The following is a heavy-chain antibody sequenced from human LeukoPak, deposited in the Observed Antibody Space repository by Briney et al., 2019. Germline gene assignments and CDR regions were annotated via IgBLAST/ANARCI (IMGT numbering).Heavy chain of an antibody. CDR1: GGSFSGYY. CDR3: ARVRTYYYDSSGYSNPYYFDY. D-gene: IGHD3-22*01. Sequence: SETLSLTCAVYGGSFSGYYWSWIRQPPGKGLEWIGDINRSGSTNYNPSLKSRVTISVDSSKNQFSLKLSSVTAADTAVYYCARVRTYYYDSSGYSNPYYFDYWGQGTLVTVSP. V-gene: IGHV4-34*01. CDR2: INRSGST. J-gene: IGHJ4*02.